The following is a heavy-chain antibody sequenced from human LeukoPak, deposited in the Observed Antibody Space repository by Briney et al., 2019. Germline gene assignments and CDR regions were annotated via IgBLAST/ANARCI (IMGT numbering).Heavy chain of an antibody. CDR2: IIPIFGTA. D-gene: IGHD4-23*01. J-gene: IGHJ6*03. Sequence: SVKVSCKASGGTFSSYAISWVRQAPGQGLEWMGGIIPIFGTANYAQKFQGRVTITTDESTSTAYMELSSLRSEDTAVYYCARDGDYGGSHYYYYMDVWGKGTTVTVSS. V-gene: IGHV1-69*05. CDR3: ARDGDYGGSHYYYYMDV. CDR1: GGTFSSYA.